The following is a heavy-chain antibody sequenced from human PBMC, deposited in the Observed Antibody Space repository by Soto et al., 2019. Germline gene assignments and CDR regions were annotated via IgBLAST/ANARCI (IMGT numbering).Heavy chain of an antibody. V-gene: IGHV4-30-4*01. J-gene: IGHJ4*02. CDR3: VRGYTYFDY. Sequence: KASETLSLTCTVSGGSISSGDYYWSWIRQPPGKGLEWIGYIYYSGSTYYNPSLKSRVTISLDTSKNQFSLKLNSVTAADTAVYYCVRGYTYFDYWGQGTLVTVSS. CDR1: GGSISSGDYY. D-gene: IGHD6-13*01. CDR2: IYYSGST.